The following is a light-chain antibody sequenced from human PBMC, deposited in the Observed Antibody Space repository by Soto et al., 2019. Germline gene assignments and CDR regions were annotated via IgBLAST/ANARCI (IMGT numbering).Light chain of an antibody. CDR3: SLYAGSNIFYV. J-gene: IGLJ1*01. CDR1: SRDVVGYNE. Sequence: QSVLTQPPSASVSPGQSVTISCTGTSRDVVGYNEASGYKQHPCKAPKLMIYEVSKRPSGVPDRFSGPMSGNTASLTVSGLRAEVESDYYCSLYAGSNIFYVFGTGPKVTVL. V-gene: IGLV2-8*01. CDR2: EVS.